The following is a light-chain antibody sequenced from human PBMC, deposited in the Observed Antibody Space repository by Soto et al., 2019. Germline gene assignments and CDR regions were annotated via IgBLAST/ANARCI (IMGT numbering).Light chain of an antibody. V-gene: IGKV3-20*01. CDR2: DAS. J-gene: IGKJ1*01. Sequence: EIVLTQSPGTLSLSPGELAALSCRASRSLSSTSLAWYQQRPGQAPRLLIYDASSRATGIPDRFSGSGSGTDFTLTINRLETDDFAVYYCQQYGSSPRTFGQGTKV. CDR1: RSLSSTS. CDR3: QQYGSSPRT.